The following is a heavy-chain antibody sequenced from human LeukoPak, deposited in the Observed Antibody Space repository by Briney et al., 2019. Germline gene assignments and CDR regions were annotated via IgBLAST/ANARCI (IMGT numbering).Heavy chain of an antibody. CDR1: GFTVSSNY. J-gene: IGHJ4*02. CDR3: ARGGGDYNPFDY. Sequence: GGSLRLSCVVSGFTVSSNYMSWVRQAPGKGLEWVSVMYSGGSTYYADSVKGRFTISKHNSKNTLYLEINSLNPDDTAVYYCARGGGDYNPFDYWGQGNLVTVSS. D-gene: IGHD4-17*01. V-gene: IGHV3-53*04. CDR2: MYSGGST.